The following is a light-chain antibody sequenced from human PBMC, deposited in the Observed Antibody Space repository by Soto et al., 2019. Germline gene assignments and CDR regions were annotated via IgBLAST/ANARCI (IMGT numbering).Light chain of an antibody. Sequence: ESVIKQSPNSLAVSLGEWATINSKSNLSVFYNSKNRNHLSWCQKKPGQPPKLFIYWATTREAGVPDRASSSGARTDCTLTVSGLQAVDVGIYFCRQYLRSMLTLSGGTKV. V-gene: IGKV4-1*01. CDR1: LSVFYNSKNRNH. CDR3: RQYLRSMLT. CDR2: WAT. J-gene: IGKJ4*01.